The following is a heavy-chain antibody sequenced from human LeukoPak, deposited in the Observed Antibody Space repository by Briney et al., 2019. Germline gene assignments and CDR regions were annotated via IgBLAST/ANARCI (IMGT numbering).Heavy chain of an antibody. Sequence: PGGSLRLSCAASGFTSRTYWMSWVRQAPGKGLEWVANIKEDGSAKYYVDSVKGRFTISRDNSKNSLYLETNSLRAEDTAMYYCARDWHYANDYWGQGTLVTVSS. CDR1: GFTSRTYW. V-gene: IGHV3-7*05. CDR3: ARDWHYANDY. CDR2: IKEDGSAK. D-gene: IGHD3-16*01. J-gene: IGHJ4*02.